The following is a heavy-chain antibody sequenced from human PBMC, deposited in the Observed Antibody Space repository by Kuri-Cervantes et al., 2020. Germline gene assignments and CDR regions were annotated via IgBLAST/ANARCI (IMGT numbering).Heavy chain of an antibody. D-gene: IGHD1-26*01. CDR3: AKDQVGAAAPGY. CDR2: ISSSSSYI. V-gene: IGHV3-21*04. Sequence: GGSLRLSCAASGFTFSSYSMNWVRQAPGKGLEWVSSISSSSSYIYYADSVKGRFTISRDNAKSTLYLQMNSLRAEDTAVYYCAKDQVGAAAPGYWGQGTLVTVSS. CDR1: GFTFSSYS. J-gene: IGHJ4*02.